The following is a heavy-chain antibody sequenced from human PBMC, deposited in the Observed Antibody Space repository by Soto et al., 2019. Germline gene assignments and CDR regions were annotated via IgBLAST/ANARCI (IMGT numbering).Heavy chain of an antibody. V-gene: IGHV4-4*07. CDR3: ARDGEHAAPRIIHTVGYYYGMDV. D-gene: IGHD3-16*01. CDR1: GGSISSHY. CDR2: IYTSRST. J-gene: IGHJ6*02. Sequence: SETLSLTCPVSGGSISSHYWSWIRQPAGKGLEWMGRIYTSRSTNYNPSLKSRVTMSVDTSKNQFSPKLSSVTAADTAVYYGARDGEHAAPRIIHTVGYYYGMDVWGQGTTGTVS.